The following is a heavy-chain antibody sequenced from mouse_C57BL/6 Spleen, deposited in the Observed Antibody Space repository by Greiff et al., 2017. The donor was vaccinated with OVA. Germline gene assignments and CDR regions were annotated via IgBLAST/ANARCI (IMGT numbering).Heavy chain of an antibody. J-gene: IGHJ4*01. CDR3: ARDYYGSGYAMDY. Sequence: EVQLQQSGPGLVKPSQSLSLTCSVTGYSITSGYYWNWLRQFPGNKLEWMGYISYDGSNNYNPSLKNRISITRDTSKNQFFLKLNSVTTEDTATYYCARDYYGSGYAMDYWGQGTSVTVSS. CDR2: ISYDGSN. V-gene: IGHV3-6*01. D-gene: IGHD1-1*01. CDR1: GYSITSGYY.